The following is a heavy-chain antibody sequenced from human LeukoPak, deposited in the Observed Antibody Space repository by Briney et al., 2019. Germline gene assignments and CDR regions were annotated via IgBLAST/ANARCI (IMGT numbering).Heavy chain of an antibody. CDR3: AKDSVPLVWAFDI. Sequence: PGGSLRLSCAASGFTFSSYGMHWVRQAPGKGLEWVAFIRYDGSNKYYADSVKGRFTISRDNSKNTLYLQMNSLRAEDTAVYYCAKDSVPLVWAFDIWGQGTMVTVSS. D-gene: IGHD3-16*01. CDR1: GFTFSSYG. V-gene: IGHV3-30*02. CDR2: IRYDGSNK. J-gene: IGHJ3*02.